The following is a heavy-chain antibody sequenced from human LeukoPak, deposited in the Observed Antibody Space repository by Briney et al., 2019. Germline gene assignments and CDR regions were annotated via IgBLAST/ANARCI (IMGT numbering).Heavy chain of an antibody. V-gene: IGHV1-69*13. CDR3: ARARPARQYSGYPYYYYMDV. Sequence: GASVKVSCKASGGTFSSYAISWVRQAPGQGLQWMGGIIPIFGTANYAQKFQGRVTITADEFTSTAYMELSSLRSEDTAVYYCARARPARQYSGYPYYYYMDVWGKGTTVTVSS. D-gene: IGHD5-12*01. J-gene: IGHJ6*03. CDR1: GGTFSSYA. CDR2: IIPIFGTA.